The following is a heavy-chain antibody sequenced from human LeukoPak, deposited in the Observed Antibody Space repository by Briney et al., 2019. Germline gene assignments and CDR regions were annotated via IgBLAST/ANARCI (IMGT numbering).Heavy chain of an antibody. J-gene: IGHJ4*02. CDR3: ATEEVPTDY. CDR1: GFTFSIHA. Sequence: GGSLRLSCAASGFTFSIHAMTWVRQAPGKGLEWVSAISRSGDITYYADSVKGRFTISRDISKNTLYLQMNSLRAEDTAIYYCATEEVPTDYWGQGTLVTVSS. D-gene: IGHD1-1*01. V-gene: IGHV3-23*01. CDR2: ISRSGDIT.